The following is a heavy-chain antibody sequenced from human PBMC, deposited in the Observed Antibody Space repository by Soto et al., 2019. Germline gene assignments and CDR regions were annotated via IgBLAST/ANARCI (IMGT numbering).Heavy chain of an antibody. J-gene: IGHJ4*02. CDR3: ARDVDTAMVTGLDY. CDR1: GFTFSSYG. V-gene: IGHV3-33*01. CDR2: IWYDGSNK. Sequence: HVQLVESGGGVVQPGRSLRLSCAASGFTFSSYGMHWVRQAPGKGLEWVAVIWYDGSNKYYADSVKGRFTISRDNSKNTLYLQMNSLRAEDTAVYYCARDVDTAMVTGLDYWGQGTLVTVSS. D-gene: IGHD5-18*01.